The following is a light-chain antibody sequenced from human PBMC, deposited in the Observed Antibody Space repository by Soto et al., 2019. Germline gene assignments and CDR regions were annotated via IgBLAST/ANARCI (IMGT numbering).Light chain of an antibody. Sequence: ALTQPPSVSGSPGQSVTISCTGTSSDVGSYNRVSWYQQPPGTAPKLMIYEVSNRPSGVPDRFSGSKSGNTASLTISGLQAEDEADYYCSSYTSSSSYVFGTGTKATVL. CDR3: SSYTSSSSYV. CDR2: EVS. J-gene: IGLJ1*01. V-gene: IGLV2-18*02. CDR1: SSDVGSYNR.